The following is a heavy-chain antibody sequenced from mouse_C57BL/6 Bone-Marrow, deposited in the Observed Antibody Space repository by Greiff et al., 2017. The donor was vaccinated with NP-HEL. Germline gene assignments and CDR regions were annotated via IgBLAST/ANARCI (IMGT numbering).Heavy chain of an antibody. J-gene: IGHJ3*01. Sequence: QVQLQQPGAELVKPGASVKLSCKASGYTFTSYWMHWVKQRPGQGLEWIGMIHPNSGSTNYNEKFKSKATLTVDKSSSTAYMQLSSLTSEDSAVDYCARAAYCSNYRFAYWGQGTLVTVSA. CDR3: ARAAYCSNYRFAY. CDR1: GYTFTSYW. D-gene: IGHD2-5*01. V-gene: IGHV1-64*01. CDR2: IHPNSGST.